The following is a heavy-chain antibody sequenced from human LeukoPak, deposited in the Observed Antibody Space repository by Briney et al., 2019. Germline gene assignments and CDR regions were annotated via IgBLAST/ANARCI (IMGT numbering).Heavy chain of an antibody. CDR1: GFTSSSYA. J-gene: IGHJ4*02. Sequence: PGGSLRLSCAASGFTSSSYAMSWVRQPPGGGLEWVSAISGSGGSTYYADSVKARFTIHRDNSKNTLYLQMNSLRAQDTAVYYCAKDTKQTTVTYFDYGGRGTLVTVSS. D-gene: IGHD4-17*01. CDR2: ISGSGGST. V-gene: IGHV3-23*01. CDR3: AKDTKQTTVTYFDY.